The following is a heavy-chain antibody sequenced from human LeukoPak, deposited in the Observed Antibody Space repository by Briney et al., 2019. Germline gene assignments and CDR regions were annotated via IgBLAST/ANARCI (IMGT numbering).Heavy chain of an antibody. V-gene: IGHV3-30*04. Sequence: GGSLRLSCAASGFTFSSYAIHWVRQAPGQGLEWVAVISYGGTYKYYADSVKGRFTISRDNAKNSLYLQMNSLRAEDTAVYYCARVTYYYDSSGYYPVFDYWGQGTLVTVSS. D-gene: IGHD3-22*01. CDR1: GFTFSSYA. CDR3: ARVTYYYDSSGYYPVFDY. J-gene: IGHJ4*02. CDR2: ISYGGTYK.